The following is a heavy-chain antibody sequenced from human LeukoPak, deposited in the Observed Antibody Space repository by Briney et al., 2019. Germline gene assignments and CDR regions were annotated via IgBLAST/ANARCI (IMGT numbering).Heavy chain of an antibody. V-gene: IGHV4-30-4*01. CDR3: ARDRRDWKGYYGSGSYYPKTVFDY. Sequence: SQTLSLTCTVSGGFISSGDYYWSWIRQPPGKGLGWIGYIYYSGSTYYNPSLKSRVTISVDTSKNQFSLKLSSVTAADTAVYYCARDRRDWKGYYGSGSYYPKTVFDYWGQGTLVTVSS. J-gene: IGHJ4*02. CDR2: IYYSGST. D-gene: IGHD3-10*01. CDR1: GGFISSGDYY.